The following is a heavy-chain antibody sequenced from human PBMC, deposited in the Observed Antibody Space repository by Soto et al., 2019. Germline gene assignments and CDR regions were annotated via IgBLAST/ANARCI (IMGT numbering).Heavy chain of an antibody. V-gene: IGHV4-30-2*01. CDR3: ARGSGYEDYFDY. J-gene: IGHJ4*02. Sequence: LSLTCAVSGVSISSGGYSWSWIRQPPGKGLEWIGYIYHSGSTYHNPSLKSRVTISVDRSKNQFSLKLSSVTAADTAVYYCARGSGYEDYFDYWGQGTLVTVS. CDR2: IYHSGST. CDR1: GVSISSGGYS. D-gene: IGHD5-12*01.